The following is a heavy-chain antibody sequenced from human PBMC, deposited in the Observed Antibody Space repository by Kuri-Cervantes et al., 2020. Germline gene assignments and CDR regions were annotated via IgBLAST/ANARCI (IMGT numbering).Heavy chain of an antibody. D-gene: IGHD2-2*02. Sequence: SETLSLTCTVSGGSISSGGYYWSWIRQHPGKGLEWIGYIYYSGSTYYNPSLKSRVTISVDTSKNQFSLKLSSVTAADTAVYYCAVGYCSSTSCYTAFDIWGQGTMVT. CDR2: IYYSGST. J-gene: IGHJ3*02. V-gene: IGHV4-31*03. CDR3: AVGYCSSTSCYTAFDI. CDR1: GGSISSGGYY.